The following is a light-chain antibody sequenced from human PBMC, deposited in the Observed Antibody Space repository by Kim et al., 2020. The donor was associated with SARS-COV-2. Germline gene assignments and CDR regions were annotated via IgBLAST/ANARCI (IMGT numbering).Light chain of an antibody. CDR1: SLRKYY. CDR3: SSRDSSGDHVV. Sequence: ALGQPVSLTCQGDSLRKYYATWYQQRPGQAPTLVLYGKYDRPSGIPDRFSGSASGNTASLTITGAQAEDEADYYCSSRDSSGDHVVFGGGTQLTVL. CDR2: GKY. V-gene: IGLV3-19*01. J-gene: IGLJ3*02.